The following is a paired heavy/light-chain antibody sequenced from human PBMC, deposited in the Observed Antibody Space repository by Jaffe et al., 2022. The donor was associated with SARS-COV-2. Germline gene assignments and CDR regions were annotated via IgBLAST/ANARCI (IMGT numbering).Light chain of an antibody. Sequence: EIVLTQSPGTLSLSPGERATLSCRASQSIDSNYLAWYQQKPGQAPKLLIYVASSRATGIPDRFSGSGSGTDFTLTISRLEPEDFAVYYCQQYGSSRWTFGQGTKVEIK. J-gene: IGKJ1*01. CDR2: VAS. CDR3: QQYGSSRWT. V-gene: IGKV3-20*01. CDR1: QSIDSNY.
Heavy chain of an antibody. CDR3: ATRLLSYFGS. D-gene: IGHD2-15*01. V-gene: IGHV3-23*01. Sequence: EVQLLESGGGLAQPGGSLRLSCAASGFTFSSYGMSWVRQAPGKGLEWVSTIVGSGGSTYYADSVKGRFTISRDNSKSTLYLQMNSLRSEDMAIYYCATRLLSYFGSWGQGTLVTVSS. CDR1: GFTFSSYG. J-gene: IGHJ4*02. CDR2: IVGSGGST.